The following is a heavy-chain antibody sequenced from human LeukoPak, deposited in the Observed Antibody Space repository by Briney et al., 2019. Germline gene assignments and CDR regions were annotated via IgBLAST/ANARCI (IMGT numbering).Heavy chain of an antibody. Sequence: SETLSLTCTVSDGSISSNSYYWGWIRQPPGKGLEWIGSGSTYYNPSLKSRVTISVDTSKNQFSLKLSSVTAADTAVYFCASPRGDDSGGYYTWYFHHWGQGILVTVSS. J-gene: IGHJ1*01. CDR3: ASPRGDDSGGYYTWYFHH. V-gene: IGHV4-39*07. D-gene: IGHD3-22*01. CDR1: DGSISSNSYY. CDR2: SGST.